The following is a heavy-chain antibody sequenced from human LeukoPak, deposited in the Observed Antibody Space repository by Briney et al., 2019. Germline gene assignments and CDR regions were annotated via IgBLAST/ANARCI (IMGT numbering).Heavy chain of an antibody. CDR3: ARDGGSYSASDY. CDR1: GYTFTSYG. D-gene: IGHD1-26*01. V-gene: IGHV1-18*01. J-gene: IGHJ4*02. Sequence: ASVKVSCKASGYTFTSYGISWVRQAPGQGLEWMGWISAYNGNTNYAQKFQGRVTLTTDTSTTTTYMELRSLRSDDTAVYYCARDGGSYSASDYWGQGTLVTVSS. CDR2: ISAYNGNT.